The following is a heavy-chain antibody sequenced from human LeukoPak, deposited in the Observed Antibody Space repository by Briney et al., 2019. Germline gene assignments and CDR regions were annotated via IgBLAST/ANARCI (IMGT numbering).Heavy chain of an antibody. D-gene: IGHD3-3*01. Sequence: SSETLSLTCAVYGGSFSGYYWSWIRQPPGKGLEWIGEINHSGSTNYNPSLKSRVTISVDTSKNQFSLKLSSVTAADMAVYYCARSTDFWGGYYPQNWFDPWGQGTLVTVSS. CDR1: GGSFSGYY. J-gene: IGHJ5*02. CDR2: INHSGST. CDR3: ARSTDFWGGYYPQNWFDP. V-gene: IGHV4-34*01.